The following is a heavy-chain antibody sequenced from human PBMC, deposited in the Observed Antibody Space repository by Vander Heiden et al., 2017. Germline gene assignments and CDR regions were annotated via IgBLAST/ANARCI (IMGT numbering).Heavy chain of an antibody. V-gene: IGHV1-46*01. CDR1: GYTFTSYN. CDR3: ATEVDGISWPDY. CDR2: INPSDGSI. D-gene: IGHD6-13*01. Sequence: QVQLVQSGAELKKPGASVKVSCKASGYTFTSYNIHWVRQAPGQGLEWMGMINPSDGSISDAQKFQGRVTMTRDTPTSTGYMEMRRMRSQDTAVYYFATEVDGISWPDYWGQGTMVTVCS. J-gene: IGHJ4*02.